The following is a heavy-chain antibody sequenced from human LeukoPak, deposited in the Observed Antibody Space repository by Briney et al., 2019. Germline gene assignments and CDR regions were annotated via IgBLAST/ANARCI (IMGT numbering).Heavy chain of an antibody. CDR1: GGSISSGDYY. Sequence: SETLSLTCTVSGGSISSGDYYWSWIRQPPGKGLEWIGYIYYSGSTYYNPSLKSRVTISVDSSKNQFSLKLSSVTAADTAVYYCARGRWELLPFDYWGQGTLVTVSS. D-gene: IGHD1-26*01. CDR3: ARGRWELLPFDY. CDR2: IYYSGST. V-gene: IGHV4-30-4*01. J-gene: IGHJ4*02.